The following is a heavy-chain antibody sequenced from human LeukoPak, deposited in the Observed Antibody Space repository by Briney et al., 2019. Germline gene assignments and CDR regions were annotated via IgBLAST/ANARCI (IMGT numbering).Heavy chain of an antibody. Sequence: GGSLRLSCVASGFAFSSHDMNSVRQAPGKGLEWLSYISNSGRTIDSADSVKGRFTISRDNAKNSLYLQMNSLRAEDTAIYYCARDNYYKSGTFDCWGQGTLVTVSS. J-gene: IGHJ4*02. CDR3: ARDNYYKSGTFDC. CDR2: ISNSGRTI. D-gene: IGHD3-10*01. CDR1: GFAFSSHD. V-gene: IGHV3-48*03.